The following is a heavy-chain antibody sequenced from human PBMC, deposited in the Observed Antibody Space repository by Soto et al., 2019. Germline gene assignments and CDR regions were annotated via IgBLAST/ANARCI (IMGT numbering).Heavy chain of an antibody. CDR1: GFTFDDYT. J-gene: IGHJ4*02. Sequence: EVQLVESGGVVVQPGGSLRLSCAASGFTFDDYTMHWVRQAPGKGLEWVSLISWDGGSTYYADSVKGRFTISRDNCKNSLYLQMISLRTEDTALYYCAKSGMATITGIDYWGEGTLVTVSS. D-gene: IGHD5-12*01. V-gene: IGHV3-43*01. CDR2: ISWDGGST. CDR3: AKSGMATITGIDY.